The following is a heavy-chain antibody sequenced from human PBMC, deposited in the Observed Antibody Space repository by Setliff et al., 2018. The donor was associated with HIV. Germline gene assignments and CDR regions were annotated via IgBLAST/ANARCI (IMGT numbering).Heavy chain of an antibody. D-gene: IGHD6-13*01. CDR2: ISGHNGHT. CDR3: ARFLPGYSSSWYFGYSYYGMDV. V-gene: IGHV1-18*01. J-gene: IGHJ6*02. CDR1: GYTFTRFG. Sequence: GASVKVSCKASGYTFTRFGISWVRQAPGQGLEWMGWISGHNGHTDYAQKFQGRVTVTTDTSTETAYMELRSLTSEDTAVYYCARFLPGYSSSWYFGYSYYGMDVWGQGTTVTVSS.